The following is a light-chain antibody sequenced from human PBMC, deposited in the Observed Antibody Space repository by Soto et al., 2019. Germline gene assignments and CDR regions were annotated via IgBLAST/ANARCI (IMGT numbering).Light chain of an antibody. CDR2: RTD. CDR3: AGWDDSLSGVV. CDR1: SSNIGSNY. Sequence: QSVLTQPPSTSGTPGQRVTISCSGSSSNIGSNYVFWYQQLPGTAPKLLVFRTDQRPSGVPDRFSGSKSGTSASLAISGLRSEDGANYYCAGWDDSLSGVVFGGGTKLTVL. J-gene: IGLJ2*01. V-gene: IGLV1-47*01.